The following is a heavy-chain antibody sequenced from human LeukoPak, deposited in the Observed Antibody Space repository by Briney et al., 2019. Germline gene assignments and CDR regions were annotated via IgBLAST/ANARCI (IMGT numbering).Heavy chain of an antibody. J-gene: IGHJ4*02. CDR2: IKQDGSEK. CDR3: GRAPYWIVGSCRVDY. D-gene: IGHD2-15*01. CDR1: GFTFSSYW. V-gene: IGHV3-7*03. Sequence: GGSLRLSCAASGFTFSSYWLSWVRQAPGKGLQWVANIKQDGSEKYYVDSVKGRFTISRDNAKNSLSLQMDSLRAEDTAVYYFGRAPYWIVGSCRVDYWGQGNLVTVSS.